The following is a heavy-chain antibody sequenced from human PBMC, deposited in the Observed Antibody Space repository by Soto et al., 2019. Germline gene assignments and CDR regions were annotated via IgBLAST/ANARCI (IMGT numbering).Heavy chain of an antibody. D-gene: IGHD6-25*01. V-gene: IGHV4-31*03. CDR1: GVSINTGNDY. Sequence: QVQLQESGPGLVKPSGTLSLTCTVSGVSINTGNDYWTWIRQHPGKGLEWIGHVHYSGSIHYIPYLQSRVTMSGDTSKTQVSLELSSATVADTAVYYCVRGTDLYKCGFWGQGTLVTVSS. CDR3: VRGTDLYKCGF. J-gene: IGHJ4*02. CDR2: VHYSGSI.